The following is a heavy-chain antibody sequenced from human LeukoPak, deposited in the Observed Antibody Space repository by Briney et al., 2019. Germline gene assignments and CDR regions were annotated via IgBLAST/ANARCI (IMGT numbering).Heavy chain of an antibody. J-gene: IGHJ6*02. CDR2: IGTAGDT. CDR1: GFTFSSYD. Sequence: GGPLRLSCAASGFTFSSYDMHWVRQATGKGLEWVSAIGTAGDTYYPGSVKGRFTISRENAKNSLYLQMNSLRAGDTAVYYCARGGSYDSSGYHASHYYYYGMDVWGQGTTVTVSS. V-gene: IGHV3-13*01. D-gene: IGHD3-22*01. CDR3: ARGGSYDSSGYHASHYYYYGMDV.